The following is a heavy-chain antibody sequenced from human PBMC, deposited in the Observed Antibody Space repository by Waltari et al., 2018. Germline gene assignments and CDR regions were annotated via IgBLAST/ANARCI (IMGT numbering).Heavy chain of an antibody. D-gene: IGHD5-18*01. V-gene: IGHV4-39*01. Sequence: QLQLQESGPGLVKPSETLSLTCTVSGGSISSSSYYWGWIRQPPGKGLEWIGSIYYSGSPYYNRSLKSRVTISVDTPKNQFSLKLGSVTAADTAVYYCARRYSYEYWYFDLWGRGTLVTVSS. CDR2: IYYSGSP. CDR1: GGSISSSSYY. CDR3: ARRYSYEYWYFDL. J-gene: IGHJ2*01.